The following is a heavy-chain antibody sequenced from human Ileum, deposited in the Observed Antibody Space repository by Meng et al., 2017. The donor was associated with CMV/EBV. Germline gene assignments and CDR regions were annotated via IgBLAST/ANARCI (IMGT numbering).Heavy chain of an antibody. CDR2: IYTSGST. CDR1: GGSLGGGYY. D-gene: IGHD6-19*01. CDR3: ARDSAWLIDQ. J-gene: IGHJ4*02. V-gene: IGHV4-61*02. Sequence: QAHLEGSGPGLVKPSHALSLTCTVSGGSLGGGYYWNWIRQPAGKGLEWIGRIYTSGSTNYNPSLKSRFTISVDTSKNQFSLNLTSVTAADTAVYYCARDSAWLIDQWGQGTLVTVSS.